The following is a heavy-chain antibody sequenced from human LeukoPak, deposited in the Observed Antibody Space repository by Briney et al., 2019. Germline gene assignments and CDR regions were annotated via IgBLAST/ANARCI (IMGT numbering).Heavy chain of an antibody. CDR3: ARRRTAAGLFDY. J-gene: IGHJ4*02. CDR1: GASISIGGYY. Sequence: PSETLSLTCTVSGASISIGGYYWSWIRRHPGKGLEWFGYIYYSGSTYYNPSLKSRVTISLDTSKNQFSLKLSSVTAADTPMYYCARRRTAAGLFDYWGQGSLVTVSS. CDR2: IYYSGST. D-gene: IGHD6-13*01. V-gene: IGHV4-31*03.